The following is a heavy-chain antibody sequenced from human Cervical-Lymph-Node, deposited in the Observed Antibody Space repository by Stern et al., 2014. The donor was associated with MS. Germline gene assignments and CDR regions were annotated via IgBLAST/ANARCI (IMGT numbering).Heavy chain of an antibody. D-gene: IGHD3-16*01. CDR2: ISHDGNEK. CDR3: GREGEKASTTAFDS. CDR1: GFTFRNYA. Sequence: VQLVESGGGAVQPGKSLRLSCAASGFTFRNYAMHWVRQAPGKGLEWVAVISHDGNEKYYADSLRGRFTISRDNSRNTLFLQMNSLGADDTAVYYCGREGEKASTTAFDSWGQGTLVTVS. J-gene: IGHJ4*02. V-gene: IGHV3-30*01.